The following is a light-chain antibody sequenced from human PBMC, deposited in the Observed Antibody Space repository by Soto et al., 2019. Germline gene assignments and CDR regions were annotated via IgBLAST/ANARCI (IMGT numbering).Light chain of an antibody. V-gene: IGLV2-14*03. Sequence: QSALTQPASVSGSPGQSITISCIGTSSDVGGYNFVSWYQQHPGKAPKLMLYNVYDRPSGISHRFSGSRSGNTASLTISGLQAEDEAHYYCNSYTSSSTLVFGGGTKLTVL. J-gene: IGLJ2*01. CDR2: NVY. CDR3: NSYTSSSTLV. CDR1: SSDVGGYNF.